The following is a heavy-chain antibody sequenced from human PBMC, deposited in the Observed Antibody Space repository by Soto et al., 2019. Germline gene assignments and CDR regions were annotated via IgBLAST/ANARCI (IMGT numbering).Heavy chain of an antibody. D-gene: IGHD3-3*01. CDR1: GYTFTSYY. J-gene: IGHJ4*02. CDR2: INPSGGST. Sequence: ASVKVSCEASGYTFTSYYMHWVRQAPGQGLEWMGIINPSGGSTSYAQKFQGRVTMTRDTSTSTVYMELSSLRSEDTAVYYCARVEDFWSGYYSLRSWGQGTLVTVSS. V-gene: IGHV1-46*03. CDR3: ARVEDFWSGYYSLRS.